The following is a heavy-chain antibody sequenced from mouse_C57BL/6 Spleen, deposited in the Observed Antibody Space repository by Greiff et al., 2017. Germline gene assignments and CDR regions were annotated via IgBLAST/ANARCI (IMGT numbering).Heavy chain of an antibody. CDR3: ASPPYYFDY. Sequence: EVQLQQSGPGLVKPSQSLSLTCSVTGYSITSGYYWNWIRQFPGNKLEWMGYISYDGSNNYNPSLKNRSSITRDTSKNQFFLKLNSVTTEDTATYYCASPPYYFDYWGQGTTLTVSS. CDR2: ISYDGSN. CDR1: GYSITSGYY. V-gene: IGHV3-6*01. J-gene: IGHJ2*01.